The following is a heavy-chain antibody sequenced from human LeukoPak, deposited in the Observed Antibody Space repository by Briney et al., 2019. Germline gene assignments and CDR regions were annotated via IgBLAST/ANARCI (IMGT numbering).Heavy chain of an antibody. CDR1: GGSISSGGYS. V-gene: IGHV4-39*01. D-gene: IGHD2-2*01. Sequence: PSQTLSLTCTVSGGSISSGGYSWGWIRQPPGKGLEWIGSIYYSGSTYYNPSLKSRVTISVDTSKNQFSLKLSSVTAADTAVYYCARYCSSTSCYPSYYYGMDVWGQGTTVTVSS. CDR2: IYYSGST. J-gene: IGHJ6*02. CDR3: ARYCSSTSCYPSYYYGMDV.